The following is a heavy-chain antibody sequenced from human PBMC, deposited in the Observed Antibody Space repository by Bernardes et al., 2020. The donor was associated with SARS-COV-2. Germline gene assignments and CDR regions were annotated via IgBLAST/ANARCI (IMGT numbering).Heavy chain of an antibody. CDR3: ACPGGYGSVDY. Sequence: GGSLRLSCAASGFTFSSYGMHWVRQAPGKGLEWVAAISYDGSNKYYADSLKGRFTISRDNSKNTLFLQMNSLRPEDTAVYYCACPGGYGSVDYWGQGTLVTVSS. CDR1: GFTFSSYG. D-gene: IGHD3-10*01. J-gene: IGHJ4*02. CDR2: ISYDGSNK. V-gene: IGHV3-30*03.